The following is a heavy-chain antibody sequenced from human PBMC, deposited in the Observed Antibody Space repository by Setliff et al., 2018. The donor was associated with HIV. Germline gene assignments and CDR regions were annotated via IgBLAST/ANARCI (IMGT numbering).Heavy chain of an antibody. J-gene: IGHJ3*02. D-gene: IGHD3-22*01. CDR3: ARETSAMIVVVKGAFDI. CDR1: GGSISSGGYY. CDR2: IYYSGST. V-gene: IGHV4-31*03. Sequence: SETLSLTCTVSGGSISSGGYYWSWIRQHPGKGLEWIGYIYYSGSTYYNPSLKSRVTISVDTSKNQFSLKLSSVTAADTAVYYCARETSAMIVVVKGAFDIWGQGTMVTVSS.